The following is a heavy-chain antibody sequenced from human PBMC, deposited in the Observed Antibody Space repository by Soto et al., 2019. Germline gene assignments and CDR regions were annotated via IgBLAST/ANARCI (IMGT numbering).Heavy chain of an antibody. CDR2: IYYSGST. V-gene: IGHV4-31*03. Sequence: SETLSLTCTVSGGSISSGGYYWSWIRQHPGKGLEWIGYIYYSGSTYYNPSLKRRVTISVGTSKNQFSLKLSSVNAADTAVYYCARDRRGMYSSGWFEGSWGEGTLVTVST. J-gene: IGHJ5*02. D-gene: IGHD6-13*01. CDR1: GGSISSGGYY. CDR3: ARDRRGMYSSGWFEGS.